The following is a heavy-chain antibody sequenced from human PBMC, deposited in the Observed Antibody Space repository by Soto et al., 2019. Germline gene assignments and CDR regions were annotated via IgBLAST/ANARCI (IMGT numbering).Heavy chain of an antibody. CDR1: GFTFSSYG. J-gene: IGHJ4*02. CDR2: IWYDGSNK. Sequence: GGSLRLSCAASGFTFSSYGMHWVRQAPGKGLEWVAVIWYDGSNKYYADSVKGRFTISRDNSKNTLYLQMNSLRAEDTAVYYCARETPHILSSGGHFDYWGQGTLVTVSS. CDR3: ARETPHILSSGGHFDY. D-gene: IGHD6-19*01. V-gene: IGHV3-33*01.